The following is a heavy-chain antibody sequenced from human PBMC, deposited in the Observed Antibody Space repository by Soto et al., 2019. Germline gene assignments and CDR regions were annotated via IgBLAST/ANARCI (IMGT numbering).Heavy chain of an antibody. J-gene: IGHJ4*02. V-gene: IGHV1-18*04. CDR2: ISAYHGNT. Sequence: ASVKVSCRASGYTFTSYAISWVRQAPGQRLEWMGWISAYHGNTNYAQKLQGRVTMTTDTSTSTAYMELSRLRSDDTAVYYCARDREMATIISDYWGEGTLVPVSS. D-gene: IGHD5-12*01. CDR3: ARDREMATIISDY. CDR1: GYTFTSYA.